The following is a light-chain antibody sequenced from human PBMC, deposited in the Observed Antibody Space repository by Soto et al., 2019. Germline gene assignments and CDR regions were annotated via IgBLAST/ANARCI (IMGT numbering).Light chain of an antibody. Sequence: DIQMTQSPSSLPASVGDRVTITCRASQNIGHYLHWYQQKPGKAPKIIIYAASNLQGGVPSRFSGSGSGTDFTLTINNLQPEDFAIYYCQQSFSIPYSFGQGTELDIK. V-gene: IGKV1-39*01. J-gene: IGKJ2*03. CDR1: QNIGHY. CDR3: QQSFSIPYS. CDR2: AAS.